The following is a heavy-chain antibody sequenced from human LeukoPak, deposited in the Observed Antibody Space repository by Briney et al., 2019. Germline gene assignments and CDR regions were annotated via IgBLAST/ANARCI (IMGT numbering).Heavy chain of an antibody. CDR2: ISPDGSDT. V-gene: IGHV5-51*01. CDR1: GYSFTNYW. Sequence: GESLKISCKGSGYSFTNYWIGWVRQMPGKGLEWMGIISPDGSDTRYSPSFQGQVTISADKSITTAYLQWSGLKASDTAMYYCARLTSSWSFDYWGQGTLVTVSP. CDR3: ARLTSSWSFDY. J-gene: IGHJ4*02. D-gene: IGHD6-13*01.